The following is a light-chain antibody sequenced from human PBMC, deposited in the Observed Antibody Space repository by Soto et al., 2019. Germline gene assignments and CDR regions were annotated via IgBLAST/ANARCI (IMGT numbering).Light chain of an antibody. J-gene: IGLJ2*01. CDR1: SSNIGAGYD. Sequence: QSVLTQPPSVYGAPGQRVTISCTGSSSNIGAGYDVHWYQQLPGTAPKLLIYGNSNRPSGVPDRFSGSKSGTSASLAITGLQAEDEADYYCQSYDSSLSVVLFGGGTKVTVL. CDR3: QSYDSSLSVVL. CDR2: GNS. V-gene: IGLV1-40*01.